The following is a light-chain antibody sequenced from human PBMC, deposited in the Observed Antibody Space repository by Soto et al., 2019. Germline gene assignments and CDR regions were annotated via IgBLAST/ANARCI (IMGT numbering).Light chain of an antibody. CDR1: QSISSY. V-gene: IGKV1-39*01. CDR2: AAS. CDR3: QQSYSTPIT. J-gene: IGKJ5*01. Sequence: IQRRQSPSFLYTSVGVKTPPLCRASQSISSYLNWYQQKPGKAPKLLIYAASSLQSGVPSRFSGSGSGTDFTLTISSLQPEDFATYYCQQSYSTPITFGQGTRLEIK.